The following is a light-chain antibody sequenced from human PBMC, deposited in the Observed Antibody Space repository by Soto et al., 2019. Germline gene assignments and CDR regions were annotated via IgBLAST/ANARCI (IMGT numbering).Light chain of an antibody. CDR1: TSDIGSNF. CDR2: RND. CDR3: SHWDASLSGPV. Sequence: QSVLTQPPSASGTPGQRVTISCSGSTSDIGSNFVYWYQQLPGTAPKLLIYRNDQRPSGVPDRFSGSKSGTSASLAISGLRSEDEADYYCSHWDASLSGPVFGGGTKLTVL. J-gene: IGLJ3*02. V-gene: IGLV1-47*01.